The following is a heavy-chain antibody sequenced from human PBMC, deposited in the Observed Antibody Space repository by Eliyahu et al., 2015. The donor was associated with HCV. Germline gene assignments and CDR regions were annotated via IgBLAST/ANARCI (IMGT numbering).Heavy chain of an antibody. J-gene: IGHJ5*02. Sequence: QVQLQESGPGLVKPSETLSLTCTVSGGSITTYYGAWXRQPPGKGLEWIGYIHYSGSTNYNPSLKSRVTISVDTSKNQFSLNLTSVTAADTAVYYCASGGGGIAVAGTGGWFDPWGQGTLVTVSS. CDR2: IHYSGST. CDR3: ASGGGGIAVAGTGGWFDP. D-gene: IGHD6-19*01. V-gene: IGHV4-59*01. CDR1: GGSITTYY.